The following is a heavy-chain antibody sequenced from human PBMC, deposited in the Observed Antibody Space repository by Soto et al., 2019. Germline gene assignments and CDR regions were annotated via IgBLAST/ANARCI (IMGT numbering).Heavy chain of an antibody. J-gene: IGHJ4*02. CDR1: GGSINNNGYF. CDR3: ARGPSGDKVDY. V-gene: IGHV4-30-4*01. Sequence: QVQLQESGPGVVEPSQTLSLTCTVSGGSINNNGYFWSWIRQPPGSGLEWIGHIYNSGSTYSNPSLTSRLTISVDTSKNQCSLKLSSVTAADTAVYYCARGPSGDKVDYWAQGTLVTASS. CDR2: IYNSGST. D-gene: IGHD1-26*01.